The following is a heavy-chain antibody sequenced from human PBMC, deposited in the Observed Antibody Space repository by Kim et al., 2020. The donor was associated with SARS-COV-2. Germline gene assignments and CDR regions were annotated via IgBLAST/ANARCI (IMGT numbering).Heavy chain of an antibody. CDR1: GFTFSSYG. J-gene: IGHJ5*02. CDR2: ISYDGSNK. D-gene: IGHD2-21*02. V-gene: IGHV3-30*18. CDR3: AKNTGGNSTNWFDP. Sequence: GGSLRLSCAASGFTFSSYGMHWVRQAPGKGLEWVAVISYDGSNKYYADSVKGRFTISRDNSKNTLYLQMNSLRAEDTAVYYCAKNTGGNSTNWFDPWGQGTLVTVSS.